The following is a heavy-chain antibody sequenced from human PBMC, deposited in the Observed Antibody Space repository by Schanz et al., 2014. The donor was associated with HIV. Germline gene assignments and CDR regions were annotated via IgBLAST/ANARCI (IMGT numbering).Heavy chain of an antibody. D-gene: IGHD3-16*01. CDR1: GFTFDDYA. V-gene: IGHV3-9*01. CDR3: ARVANWDYYGMDV. J-gene: IGHJ6*02. Sequence: VQLVESGGGLVQPGRSLRLSCAASGFTFDDYAMHWVRLIPGKGLEGVSGISWNSGSIGYADSVKGRFTISRDNSKNTLFLQMNSLRGEDTAVYYCARVANWDYYGMDVWGRGTTVTVSS. CDR2: ISWNSGSI.